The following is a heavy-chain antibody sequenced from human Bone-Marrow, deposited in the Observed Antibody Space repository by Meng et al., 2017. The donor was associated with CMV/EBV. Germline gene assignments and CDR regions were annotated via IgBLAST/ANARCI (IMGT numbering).Heavy chain of an antibody. CDR3: ARVSGYCSSTSCYPCFDY. Sequence: GESLKISCAASGFTFSSYAMHWVRQAPGKGLEWVSRINSDGSSTSYADSVKSRFTISRDNAKNTLYLQMNSLRAEDTAVYYCARVSGYCSSTSCYPCFDYWGQRTLVTVSS. J-gene: IGHJ4*02. CDR2: INSDGSST. CDR1: GFTFSSYA. V-gene: IGHV3-74*01. D-gene: IGHD2-2*01.